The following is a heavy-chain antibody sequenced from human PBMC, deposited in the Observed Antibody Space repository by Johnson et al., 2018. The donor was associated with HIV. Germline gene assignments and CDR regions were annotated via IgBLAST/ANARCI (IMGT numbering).Heavy chain of an antibody. CDR1: GFTFSSYW. CDR3: ARDNYYGDYSPTDAFDI. CDR2: INSDGSST. V-gene: IGHV3-74*01. J-gene: IGHJ3*02. D-gene: IGHD4-17*01. Sequence: VQLVESGGGLVQPGGSLRLSCAASGFTFSSYWMHWVRQAPGKGLVWVSRINSDGSSTSSADSVKGRFTISRDNAKNTLYLQMNSLRSEDTAVYYCARDNYYGDYSPTDAFDIWGQGTMVTVSS.